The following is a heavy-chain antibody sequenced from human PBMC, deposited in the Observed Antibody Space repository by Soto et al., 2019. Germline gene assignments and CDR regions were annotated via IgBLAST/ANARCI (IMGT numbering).Heavy chain of an antibody. Sequence: QLQLQESGPGLVKPSETLSLTCSVSGGSISSSHNFWGWIRQPPGKGLELIGSIFYSGDTYNNPALNSRVTLSVDTSKNPFSLKLHSVTAADPAVYYCARYYGDYKNYFADWGQGSLVTVSS. CDR2: IFYSGDT. V-gene: IGHV4-39*01. J-gene: IGHJ4*02. D-gene: IGHD4-17*01. CDR3: ARYYGDYKNYFAD. CDR1: GGSISSSHNF.